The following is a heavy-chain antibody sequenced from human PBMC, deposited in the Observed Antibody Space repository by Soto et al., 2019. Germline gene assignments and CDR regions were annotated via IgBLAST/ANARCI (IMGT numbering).Heavy chain of an antibody. V-gene: IGHV4-39*01. J-gene: IGHJ6*02. CDR1: GGSISSSSYY. Sequence: WETLYLTCTVSGGSISSSSYYWGWIRQPPGKGLEWIGSIYYSGSTYYNPSLRSRVTISVDTSKNQFSLKLTSVTAADTAVYYCASSFCHPGAFFNYNCMHARGQGIT. CDR2: IYYSGST. D-gene: IGHD7-27*01. CDR3: ASSFCHPGAFFNYNCMHA.